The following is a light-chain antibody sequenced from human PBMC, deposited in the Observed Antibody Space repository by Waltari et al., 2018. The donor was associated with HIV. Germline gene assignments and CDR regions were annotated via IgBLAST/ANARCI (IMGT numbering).Light chain of an antibody. CDR3: QQSFSGLT. V-gene: IGKV1-39*01. J-gene: IGKJ3*01. CDR2: AAS. Sequence: DIQMTQSPPSLSASLGDRVIITCRSSQSISVYLNWYQQKPGRAPKLLIYAASSLHTGVPPRFSASGSGTEFTLTINSLQPEDFATYYCQQSFSGLTFGPWTKVDV. CDR1: QSISVY.